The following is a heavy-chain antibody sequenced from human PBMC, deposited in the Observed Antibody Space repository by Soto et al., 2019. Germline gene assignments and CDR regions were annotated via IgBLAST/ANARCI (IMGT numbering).Heavy chain of an antibody. CDR3: ARDFAATGSHDY. J-gene: IGHJ4*02. D-gene: IGHD1-1*01. V-gene: IGHV3-7*01. CDR1: GFAFRTYW. Sequence: PWGSLRISCAVSGFAFRTYWMTWVRQAPGKGLEWVGNIKPEGSEKYYGDSVKGRFTISRDNAENSMSLQMNSLSAEDTAVYFCARDFAATGSHDYWGQGTLVTVSS. CDR2: IKPEGSEK.